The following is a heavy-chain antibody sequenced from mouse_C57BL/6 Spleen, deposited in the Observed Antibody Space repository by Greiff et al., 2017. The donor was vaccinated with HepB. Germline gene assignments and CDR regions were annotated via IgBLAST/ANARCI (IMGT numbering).Heavy chain of an antibody. CDR1: GYAFSSYW. V-gene: IGHV1-80*01. CDR2: IYPGDGDT. J-gene: IGHJ3*01. CDR3: GREDYEGFAY. D-gene: IGHD2-4*01. Sequence: QVQLQQSGAELVKPGASVKISCKASGYAFSSYWMNWVKQRPGKGLEWIGQIYPGDGDTDYNGKFKGKATLTADKSSSTAYMQLSRLTSEDSAVYSGGREDYEGFAYWGQGTLVTVSA.